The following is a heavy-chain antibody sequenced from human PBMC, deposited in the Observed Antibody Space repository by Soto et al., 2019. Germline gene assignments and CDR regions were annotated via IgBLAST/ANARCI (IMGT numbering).Heavy chain of an antibody. Sequence: ASVKVSCKASGYTFTGYYMHWVRQAPGQGLEWMGWINPNSGGTNYAQKFQGWVTMTRDTSISTAYMELSRLRSDDTAVYYCARGTDYGDPEGDAFDIWGQGTMVTVSS. CDR3: ARGTDYGDPEGDAFDI. V-gene: IGHV1-2*04. CDR1: GYTFTGYY. D-gene: IGHD4-17*01. CDR2: INPNSGGT. J-gene: IGHJ3*02.